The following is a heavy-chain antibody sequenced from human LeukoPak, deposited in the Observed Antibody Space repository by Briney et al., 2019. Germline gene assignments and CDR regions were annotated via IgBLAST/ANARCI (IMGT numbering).Heavy chain of an antibody. Sequence: ASETLSLTCTVSGGSISSGGYYWSWIRQHPGKGLEWIGYIYYSGSTYYNPSPKSRVTISVDTSKNQFSLRLSSVTAADTAVYYCARAHPYSSGWKYYFDYWGQGTLVTVSS. CDR3: ARAHPYSSGWKYYFDY. J-gene: IGHJ4*02. V-gene: IGHV4-31*03. D-gene: IGHD6-19*01. CDR1: GGSISSGGYY. CDR2: IYYSGST.